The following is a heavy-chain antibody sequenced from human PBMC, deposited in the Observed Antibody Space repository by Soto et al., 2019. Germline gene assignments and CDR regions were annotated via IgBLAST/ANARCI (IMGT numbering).Heavy chain of an antibody. CDR3: ARDSGRLVRGVRMPYYYYYMDV. D-gene: IGHD3-10*01. V-gene: IGHV1-2*04. J-gene: IGHJ6*03. CDR2: INPNSGGT. Sequence: ASVKVSCKASGYTFTGYYMHWVRQAPGQGLEWMGWINPNSGGTNYAQKFQGWVTMTRDTSISTAYMELSRLRSDDTAVYYCARDSGRLVRGVRMPYYYYYMDVWGKGTTVTVSS. CDR1: GYTFTGYY.